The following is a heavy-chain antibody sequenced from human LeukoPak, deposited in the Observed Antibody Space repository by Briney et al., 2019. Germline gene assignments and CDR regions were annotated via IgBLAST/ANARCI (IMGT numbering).Heavy chain of an antibody. CDR3: ARSIAAAGTRESDY. V-gene: IGHV1-2*02. CDR1: GYTFTCYY. D-gene: IGHD6-13*01. Sequence: ASVKVSCKASGYTFTCYYMHWVRQAPGQGLEWMGWINPNSGGTNYAQKFQGRVTMTRDTSISTAYMELSRLRSDDTAVYYCARSIAAAGTRESDYWGQGTLVTVSS. CDR2: INPNSGGT. J-gene: IGHJ4*02.